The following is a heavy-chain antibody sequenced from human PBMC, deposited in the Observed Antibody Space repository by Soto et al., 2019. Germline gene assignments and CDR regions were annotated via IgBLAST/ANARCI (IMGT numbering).Heavy chain of an antibody. J-gene: IGHJ4*02. CDR1: GGTFSSYA. CDR2: IIPIFGTA. Sequence: ASVKVSCKASGGTFSSYAISWVRQAPGQGLEWMGGIIPIFGTANYAQKFQGRVTITADESTSTAYMELSRLRSEDTAVYYCASRQPKRADYGGNQYFDYWGQGTLVTVSS. CDR3: ASRQPKRADYGGNQYFDY. D-gene: IGHD4-17*01. V-gene: IGHV1-69*13.